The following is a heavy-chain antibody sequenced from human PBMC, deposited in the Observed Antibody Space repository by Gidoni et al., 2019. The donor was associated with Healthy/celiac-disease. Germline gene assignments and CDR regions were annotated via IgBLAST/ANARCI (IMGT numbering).Heavy chain of an antibody. J-gene: IGHJ6*02. V-gene: IGHV1-24*01. D-gene: IGHD3-9*01. CDR3: ATSRPNYDISRVYYYYGMDV. Sequence: QVQLVQSGAEVKKPGASVKVSCKVSGYTLTELYMHWVRQAPGKGLEWMGGFDPEDGETIYAQKFQGRVTMTEDTSTDTAYMELSSLRSEDTAVYYCATSRPNYDISRVYYYYGMDVWGQGTTVTVSS. CDR1: GYTLTELY. CDR2: FDPEDGET.